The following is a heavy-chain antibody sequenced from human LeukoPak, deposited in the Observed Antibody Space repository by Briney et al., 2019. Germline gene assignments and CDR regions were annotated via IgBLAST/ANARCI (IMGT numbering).Heavy chain of an antibody. V-gene: IGHV4-59*01. D-gene: IGHD6-13*01. CDR2: IYYSGST. J-gene: IGHJ4*02. Sequence: SETLSLTCTVSGGSISSYYWSWTRQPPGKGLEWIGYIYYSGSTNYNPSLKSRVTISVDTSKNQFSLKLSSVTAADTAVYYCARAPRIAAAGPLFDYWGQGTLVTVSS. CDR3: ARAPRIAAAGPLFDY. CDR1: GGSISSYY.